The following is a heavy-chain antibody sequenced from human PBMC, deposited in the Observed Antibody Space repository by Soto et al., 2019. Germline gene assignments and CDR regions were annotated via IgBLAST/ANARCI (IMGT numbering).Heavy chain of an antibody. CDR2: ISAYNGNT. J-gene: IGHJ6*02. V-gene: IGHV1-18*01. D-gene: IGHD1-26*01. CDR3: ARIVGATPYYYYGMDV. CDR1: GYTFTSYG. Sequence: ASVKVSCKASGYTFTSYGISWVRQAPGQGLEWMGWISAYNGNTNYAQKLQGRVTMTTDTSTSTAYMELRSLRSDDTAVYYCARIVGATPYYYYGMDVWGQGTXVTVSS.